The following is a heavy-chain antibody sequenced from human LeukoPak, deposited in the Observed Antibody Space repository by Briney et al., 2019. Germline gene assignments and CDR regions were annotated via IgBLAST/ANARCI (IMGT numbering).Heavy chain of an antibody. CDR3: ARDLFGYYYYMDV. V-gene: IGHV4-34*01. CDR1: GGSFSGYY. CDR2: INHSGST. D-gene: IGHD3-10*01. Sequence: PSETLSLTCAVYGGSFSGYYWSWIRQPPGKGLEWIGEINHSGSTNYNPSLKSRVTISVDTSKNQFSLKLSSVTAADTAVYYCARDLFGYYYYMDVWGKGTTVTVSS. J-gene: IGHJ6*03.